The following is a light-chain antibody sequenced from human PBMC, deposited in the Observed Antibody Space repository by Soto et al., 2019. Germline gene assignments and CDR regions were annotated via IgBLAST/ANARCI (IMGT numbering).Light chain of an antibody. V-gene: IGKV1-12*01. CDR2: FGS. J-gene: IGKJ4*01. Sequence: DIQMTQSPSSVAASMGDRVILTCRASQDIGNLLAWYQQKPGKAPKLLIYFGSNLQTGVPSRFSGSGSGTDFTLIISSLQPDDLATYYCQQADSFPLTFGRGTRVEIK. CDR1: QDIGNL. CDR3: QQADSFPLT.